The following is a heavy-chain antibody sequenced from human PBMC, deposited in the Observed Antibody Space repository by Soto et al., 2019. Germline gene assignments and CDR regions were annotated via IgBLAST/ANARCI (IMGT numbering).Heavy chain of an antibody. Sequence: ITLKESGPPLVKPTQPLTLTCTFSGFSLSTSGVGVGWIRQPPGKALEWLALIYWDDAQRYSPSLTSRLTITIDTSTNQVLLTMTNTDPVDTATYYCADIPPYTAVDGTGFEYWGQGTLVTVSS. V-gene: IGHV2-5*02. D-gene: IGHD6-19*01. J-gene: IGHJ4*02. CDR2: IYWDDAQ. CDR3: ADIPPYTAVDGTGFEY. CDR1: GFSLSTSGVG.